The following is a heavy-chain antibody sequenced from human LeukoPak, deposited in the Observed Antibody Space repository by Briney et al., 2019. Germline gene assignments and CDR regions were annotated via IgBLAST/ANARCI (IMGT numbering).Heavy chain of an antibody. D-gene: IGHD7-27*01. V-gene: IGHV3-48*02. CDR3: ARESYWGSSAKGFDY. J-gene: IGHJ4*02. Sequence: GGSLRLSCAVSGFTFTSYSMNWFRQAPGKGLEWVTYISSSSSNIYYADSVKGRFTISRDNAKNSMYLQMNSLRDEDTAVYYCARESYWGSSAKGFDYWGQGTLVTVSS. CDR2: ISSSSSNI. CDR1: GFTFTSYS.